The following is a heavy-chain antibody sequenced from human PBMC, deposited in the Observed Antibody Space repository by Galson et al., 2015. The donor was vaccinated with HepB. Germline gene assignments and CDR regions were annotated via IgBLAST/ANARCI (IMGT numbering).Heavy chain of an antibody. D-gene: IGHD6-19*01. Sequence: SLRLSCAASGFTFSSYAMHWVRQAPGKGLEWVAVISYDGSNKYHADSVKGRFTISRDNSKNTLYLQMNSLRAEDTAVYYCARDGAVAGATPFDYWGQGTLVTVSS. CDR2: ISYDGSNK. CDR1: GFTFSSYA. J-gene: IGHJ4*02. V-gene: IGHV3-30-3*01. CDR3: ARDGAVAGATPFDY.